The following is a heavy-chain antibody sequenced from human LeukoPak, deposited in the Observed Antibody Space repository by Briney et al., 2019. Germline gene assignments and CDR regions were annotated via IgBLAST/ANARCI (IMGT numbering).Heavy chain of an antibody. CDR3: ARGRDDYVWGSYRYHPFDY. Sequence: SGPTLVKPSETLSLTCTVSGGSISSYYWSWIRQPPGKGLEWIGYIYYSGSTNYNPSLKSRVTISVDTSKNQFSLKLSSVTAADTAVYYCARGRDDYVWGSYRYHPFDYWGQGTLVTVSS. D-gene: IGHD3-16*02. J-gene: IGHJ4*02. V-gene: IGHV4-59*01. CDR1: GGSISSYY. CDR2: IYYSGST.